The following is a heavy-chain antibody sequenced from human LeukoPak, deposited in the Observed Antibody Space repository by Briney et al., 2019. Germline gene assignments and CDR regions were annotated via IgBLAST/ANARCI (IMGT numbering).Heavy chain of an antibody. J-gene: IGHJ6*03. CDR3: ASEAPKNSSGWYGGYYYYYMDV. D-gene: IGHD6-19*01. Sequence: GASVKVSCKASGGTFSSYAISWVRQAPGQGLEWMGGIIPIFGTANYAQKFQGRVTITADESTSTAYMELSSLRSEDTAVYYCASEAPKNSSGWYGGYYYYYMDVWGKGTTVTISS. V-gene: IGHV1-69*13. CDR1: GGTFSSYA. CDR2: IIPIFGTA.